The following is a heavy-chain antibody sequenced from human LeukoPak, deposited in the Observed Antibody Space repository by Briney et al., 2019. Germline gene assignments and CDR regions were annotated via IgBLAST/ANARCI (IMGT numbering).Heavy chain of an antibody. V-gene: IGHV4-34*01. CDR1: GGSFSGYY. J-gene: IGHJ5*02. CDR3: ARENSGSHHMAYNWFDP. D-gene: IGHD1-26*01. CDR2: INHSGST. Sequence: SETLSLTCAVYGGSFSGYYWSWIRQPPGKGLEWIGEINHSGSTNYNPSLKSRVTISVDTSKNQFSLKLSSVTAADTAVYYCARENSGSHHMAYNWFDPWGQGTLVTVSS.